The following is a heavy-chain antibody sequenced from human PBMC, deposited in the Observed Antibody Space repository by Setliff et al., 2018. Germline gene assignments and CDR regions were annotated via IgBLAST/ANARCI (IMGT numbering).Heavy chain of an antibody. D-gene: IGHD3-10*01. CDR3: AREGMGYYYGSGSYYTSYYFDY. V-gene: IGHV4-59*11. CDR2: IYYSGST. Sequence: SETLSLTCTVSGGSISSHYWSWIRQPPGKGLEWIGSIYYSGSTNYNPSLKSRVTISVDTSKNQFSLKLSSATAADTAVYYCAREGMGYYYGSGSYYTSYYFDYWGQGTQVTVSS. CDR1: GGSISSHY. J-gene: IGHJ4*02.